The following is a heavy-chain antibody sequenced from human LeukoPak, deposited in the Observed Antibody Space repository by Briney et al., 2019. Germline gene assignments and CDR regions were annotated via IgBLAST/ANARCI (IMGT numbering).Heavy chain of an antibody. Sequence: SETLSLTCTVSGGSISSSYWSWIRQSPGKGLEWVGYIHHSGNTNSNPPLKSRVTISVDTPKNLFSLNLSSVTPADTAVYYFIRWQYRGGNTYFSAFDVWGQGTMVTVSS. J-gene: IGHJ3*01. D-gene: IGHD5-24*01. CDR3: IRWQYRGGNTYFSAFDV. CDR1: GGSISSSY. CDR2: IHHSGNT. V-gene: IGHV4-59*01.